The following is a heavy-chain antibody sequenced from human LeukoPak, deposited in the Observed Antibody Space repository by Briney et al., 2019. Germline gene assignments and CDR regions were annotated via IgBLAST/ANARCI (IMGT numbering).Heavy chain of an antibody. V-gene: IGHV4-34*01. CDR1: GGSFSGYY. CDR2: INHSGST. CDR3: AGTIIVVVTADRYYGMDV. Sequence: PSETLSLTCAVYGGSFSGYYWSWIRQPPGKGLEWIGEINHSGSTNYNSPLKSRVTISVDTSKNQFSLKLSSVTAADTAVYYCAGTIIVVVTADRYYGMDVWGQGTTVTVSS. D-gene: IGHD2-21*02. J-gene: IGHJ6*02.